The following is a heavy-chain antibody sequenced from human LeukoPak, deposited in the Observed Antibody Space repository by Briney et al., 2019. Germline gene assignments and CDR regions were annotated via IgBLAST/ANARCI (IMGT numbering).Heavy chain of an antibody. Sequence: GGSLRLSCAASGFTFSDYWMHWVRQAPGKGLEWVSLAGWVGGTTYYSDSVRGRFTISRDSGKNSVYLQMNSLTTDDTAFYFCAKELDTMFFDYWGQGALVTVSS. V-gene: IGHV3-43*01. CDR1: GFTFSDYW. J-gene: IGHJ4*02. D-gene: IGHD3-10*02. CDR3: AKELDTMFFDY. CDR2: AGWVGGTT.